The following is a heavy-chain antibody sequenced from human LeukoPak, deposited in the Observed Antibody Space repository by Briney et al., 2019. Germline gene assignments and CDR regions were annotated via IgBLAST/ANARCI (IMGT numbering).Heavy chain of an antibody. Sequence: ASVKVSCKASGGTFSSYAISWVRQAPGQGLEWMGGIIPIFGTANYAQKFQGRVTITADKSTSTAYMELSSLRSEDTAVYYCARGGNDILTGTMYNWFDPWGQGTLVTVSS. CDR3: ARGGNDILTGTMYNWFDP. J-gene: IGHJ5*02. CDR1: GGTFSSYA. CDR2: IIPIFGTA. V-gene: IGHV1-69*06. D-gene: IGHD3-9*01.